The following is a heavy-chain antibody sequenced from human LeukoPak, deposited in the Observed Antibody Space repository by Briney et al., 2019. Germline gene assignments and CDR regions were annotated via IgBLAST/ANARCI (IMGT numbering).Heavy chain of an antibody. D-gene: IGHD6-19*01. Sequence: SQTLSLTCAISGDSVSSNSAAWNWIRQSPSRGLEWLGRTYRRSKWYNDYAVSVKSRITVNPDTSKNQFSLQLSSVTPEDTAIYYCTRSAMAGHWYFDLWGRGTLVTVSS. CDR1: GDSVSSNSAA. J-gene: IGHJ2*01. CDR2: TYRRSKWYN. CDR3: TRSAMAGHWYFDL. V-gene: IGHV6-1*01.